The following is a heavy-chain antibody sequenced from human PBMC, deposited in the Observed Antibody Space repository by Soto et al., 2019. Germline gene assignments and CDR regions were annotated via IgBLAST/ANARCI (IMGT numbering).Heavy chain of an antibody. Sequence: ASVKVSCKASGYTFTSYDINWVRQATGQGLEWMGWMNPNSGNTGYAQKFQGRVTMTRNTSISTAYMELSSLRSEDTAVYYCARVDDFWSGYFSRGSYYMDVWGKGTTVTVSS. D-gene: IGHD3-3*01. CDR3: ARVDDFWSGYFSRGSYYMDV. J-gene: IGHJ6*03. CDR1: GYTFTSYD. CDR2: MNPNSGNT. V-gene: IGHV1-8*01.